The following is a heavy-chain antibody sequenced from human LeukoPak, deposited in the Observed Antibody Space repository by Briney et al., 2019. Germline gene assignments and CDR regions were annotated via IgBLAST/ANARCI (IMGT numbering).Heavy chain of an antibody. V-gene: IGHV3-53*01. Sequence: PGGSLRLSCAASGFTVSGNYMSWVRQAPGMGLEWVSVIYSGGTTYYADSVKGRFTISRDNSKNTLYLQMNSLRAEDTAVYYCARDLYGSGTYYTRYFDLWGRGTLVTVSS. J-gene: IGHJ2*01. CDR1: GFTVSGNY. D-gene: IGHD3-10*01. CDR3: ARDLYGSGTYYTRYFDL. CDR2: IYSGGTT.